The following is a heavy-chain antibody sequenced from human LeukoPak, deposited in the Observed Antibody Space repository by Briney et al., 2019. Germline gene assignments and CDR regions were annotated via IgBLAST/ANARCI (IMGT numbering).Heavy chain of an antibody. CDR2: MNPNSGNT. D-gene: IGHD3-22*01. Sequence: GASVKVSCKASGYTFTSYDINWVRQATGQGLEWMGWMNPNSGNTGYAQKFQGRVTMTRNTSISTAYMELSSLRSEDTAVYYCARGGDSSGYPLSNWFDPWGQGTLVTVSS. CDR1: GYTFTSYD. J-gene: IGHJ5*02. CDR3: ARGGDSSGYPLSNWFDP. V-gene: IGHV1-8*01.